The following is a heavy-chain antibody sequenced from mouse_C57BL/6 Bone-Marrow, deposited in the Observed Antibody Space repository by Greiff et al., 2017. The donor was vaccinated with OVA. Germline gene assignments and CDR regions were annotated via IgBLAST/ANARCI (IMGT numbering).Heavy chain of an antibody. J-gene: IGHJ3*01. CDR3: ARPLYYDYDRFAY. Sequence: QVHVKQSGAELVRPGTSVKVSCKASGYAFTNYLIEWVKQRPGQGLEWIGVINPGSGGTNYNEKFKGKATLTADKSSSTAYMQLSSLTSEDSAVYFCARPLYYDYDRFAYWGQGTLVTVSA. D-gene: IGHD2-4*01. CDR1: GYAFTNYL. V-gene: IGHV1-54*01. CDR2: INPGSGGT.